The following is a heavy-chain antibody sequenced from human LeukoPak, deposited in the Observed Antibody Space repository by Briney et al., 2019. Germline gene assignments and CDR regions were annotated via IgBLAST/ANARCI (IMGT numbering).Heavy chain of an antibody. D-gene: IGHD3-9*01. CDR2: IKSKTDGGTT. Sequence: GGSLRLSCAASGFTFSNAWMSWVRQAPGKGLERVGRIKSKTDGGTTDYAAPVKGRFTISRDDSKNTLYLQMNSLKTEDTAVYCCTTDPMGGLRYFDWLFQWGQGTLVTVSS. CDR1: GFTFSNAW. CDR3: TTDPMGGLRYFDWLFQ. V-gene: IGHV3-15*01. J-gene: IGHJ4*02.